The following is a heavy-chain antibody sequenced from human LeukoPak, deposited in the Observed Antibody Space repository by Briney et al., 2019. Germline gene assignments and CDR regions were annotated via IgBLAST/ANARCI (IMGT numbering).Heavy chain of an antibody. J-gene: IGHJ5*02. CDR3: ARDQWELPESGWFDP. CDR1: GFTFRSYA. D-gene: IGHD1-26*01. Sequence: GGPLRLSCAASGFTFRSYAMHWVRQAPGKGLKWVAVISYDGSNKYYADSVKGRFTVSRDNSKSTLYLQMNSLRAEDTAVYYCARDQWELPESGWFDPWGQGTLVTVSS. V-gene: IGHV3-30*04. CDR2: ISYDGSNK.